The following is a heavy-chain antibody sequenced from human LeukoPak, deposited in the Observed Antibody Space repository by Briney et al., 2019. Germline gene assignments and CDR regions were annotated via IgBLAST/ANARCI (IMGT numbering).Heavy chain of an antibody. D-gene: IGHD3-22*01. J-gene: IGHJ4*02. CDR3: AGPYHHYYDSSGYYSDFDY. CDR1: GFTFSSYA. CDR2: ISGSGGST. Sequence: PGGSLRLSCAASGFTFSSYAMSWVRQAPGKGLEWVSAISGSGGSTYYADSVKGRFTISRDNSKNTLYLQMNSLRAEDTAVYYCAGPYHHYYDSSGYYSDFDYWGQGTLVTVSS. V-gene: IGHV3-23*01.